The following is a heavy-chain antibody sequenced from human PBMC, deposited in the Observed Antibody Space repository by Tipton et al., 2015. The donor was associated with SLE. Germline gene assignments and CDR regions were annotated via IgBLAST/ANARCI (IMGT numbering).Heavy chain of an antibody. CDR3: AINFVLEGLPDY. CDR2: VYHSGST. Sequence: TLSLTCTVSGYSISSGYYWAWIRQPPGKGLEWIASVYHSGSTFYNLSLKSRVTISLDASHNHLSLRLNSLTAADTAVYYCAINFVLEGLPDYWGQGSLVTVSS. D-gene: IGHD3-10*02. J-gene: IGHJ4*02. V-gene: IGHV4-38-2*02. CDR1: GYSISSGYY.